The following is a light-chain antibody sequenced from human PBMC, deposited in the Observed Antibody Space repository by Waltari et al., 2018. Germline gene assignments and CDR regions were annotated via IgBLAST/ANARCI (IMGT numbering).Light chain of an antibody. CDR1: KSNIGNNS. CDR2: KNS. Sequence: QSVLTQPPSTSATPGQRVTISCSGSKSNIGNNSVYWYQQVPGMAPKLIIYKNSQRPSGVPDRFSGSKSGTSASLAISGLRSEGEATYHCAAWDDGWSGPWVFGGGTRVTVL. CDR3: AAWDDGWSGPWV. V-gene: IGLV1-47*01. J-gene: IGLJ3*02.